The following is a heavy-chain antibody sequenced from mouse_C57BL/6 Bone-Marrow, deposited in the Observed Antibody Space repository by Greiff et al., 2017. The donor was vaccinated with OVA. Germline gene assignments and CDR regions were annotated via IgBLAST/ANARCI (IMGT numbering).Heavy chain of an antibody. CDR3: ARNFYDGYYGDYYFDY. Sequence: VKLVESGPGLVQPSQSLSITCTVSGFSLTSYGVHWVRQSPGKGLEWLGVIWSGGSTDYNAAFISRLSISKDNSKSQVFFKMNSLQADDTAIYYCARNFYDGYYGDYYFDYWGQGTTLTVSS. D-gene: IGHD2-3*01. CDR2: IWSGGST. J-gene: IGHJ2*01. CDR1: GFSLTSYG. V-gene: IGHV2-2*01.